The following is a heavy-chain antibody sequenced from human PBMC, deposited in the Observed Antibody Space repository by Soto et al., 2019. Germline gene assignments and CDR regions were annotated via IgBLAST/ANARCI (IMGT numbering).Heavy chain of an antibody. CDR3: ATWPHYGDYPRDY. V-gene: IGHV5-51*01. CDR1: GYIFTSYW. D-gene: IGHD4-17*01. CDR2: IYPGDSDT. Sequence: GESLKISCNGSGYIFTSYWIGWVRQMPGKGLEWMGIIYPGDSDTRYSPSFQGQVTISADKSISTAYLQWSSLKASDTAMYYCATWPHYGDYPRDYWGQGTLVTVSS. J-gene: IGHJ4*02.